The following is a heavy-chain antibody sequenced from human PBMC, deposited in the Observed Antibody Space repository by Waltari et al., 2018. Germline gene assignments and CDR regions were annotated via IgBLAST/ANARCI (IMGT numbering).Heavy chain of an antibody. CDR2: ISAYNGNT. CDR3: ARDRWYSSGWYPLDY. V-gene: IGHV1-18*01. Sequence: QVQLVQSGAEVKKPGASVKVSCKASGYTFTSYGISWVRQAPGQGLEWMGWISAYNGNTKYSQKFQGRVTITRDTSASTAYMELSSLRSEDTAVYYCARDRWYSSGWYPLDYWGQGTLVTVSS. CDR1: GYTFTSYG. D-gene: IGHD6-19*01. J-gene: IGHJ4*02.